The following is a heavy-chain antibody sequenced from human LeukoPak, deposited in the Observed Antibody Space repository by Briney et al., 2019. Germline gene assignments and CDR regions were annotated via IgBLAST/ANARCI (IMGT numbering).Heavy chain of an antibody. D-gene: IGHD3-10*01. J-gene: IGHJ4*02. CDR3: GRNLGSGSDH. CDR1: GDSISGPY. CDR2: THYTGEN. Sequence: SETLSLTCSVSGDSISGPYWNWIRQSPGRGLEWIGYTHYTGENNYNPSLKSRLTMSVDTSNNQVYLRLSSATAADTAVYYCGRNLGSGSDHWGQGTLVTVSS. V-gene: IGHV4-59*11.